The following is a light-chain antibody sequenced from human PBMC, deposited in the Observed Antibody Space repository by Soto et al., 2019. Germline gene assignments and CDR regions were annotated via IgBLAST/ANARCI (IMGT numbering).Light chain of an antibody. CDR2: AVS. CDR1: HSSSSS. V-gene: IGKV1-39*01. J-gene: IGKJ2*01. Sequence: DIQMTQSPSSLSASVGDRVTITCRASHSSSSSLNWYQQKPGKAPKLLIYAVSTLQGGVPPRFSGSGSGTDFTLTISSLQPEDFATYYCQQSYNTPRTLGQGTKLEIK. CDR3: QQSYNTPRT.